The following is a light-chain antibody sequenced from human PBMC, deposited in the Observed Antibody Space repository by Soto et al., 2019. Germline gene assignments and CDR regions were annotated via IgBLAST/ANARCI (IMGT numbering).Light chain of an antibody. Sequence: QAVVTQPASVSGSPGQSITISCTGTSSDVGGYNYVSWYQQHPGKAPKLMIYDVSNRPSGVSNRFSGSKSGNTASLTISGLQAEDEADYYCRSYTSSSTLVVFGGGTKLTVL. J-gene: IGLJ2*01. CDR2: DVS. V-gene: IGLV2-14*01. CDR3: RSYTSSSTLVV. CDR1: SSDVGGYNY.